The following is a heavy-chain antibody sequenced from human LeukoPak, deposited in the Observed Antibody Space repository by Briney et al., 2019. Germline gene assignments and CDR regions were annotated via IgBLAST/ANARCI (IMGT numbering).Heavy chain of an antibody. CDR2: ISGSGGST. V-gene: IGHV3-23*01. CDR1: GFTFSSYA. Sequence: PGGSLRLSCAASGFTFSSYAMSWVRQAPGKGLEWVSAISGSGGSTYYADSVKGRFTISRDNSKNTLYLQMNSLRAEDTAVYYCAKDSEPYSNYAIARSYGDYWGQGTLVTVSS. CDR3: AKDSEPYSNYAIARSYGDY. J-gene: IGHJ4*02. D-gene: IGHD4-11*01.